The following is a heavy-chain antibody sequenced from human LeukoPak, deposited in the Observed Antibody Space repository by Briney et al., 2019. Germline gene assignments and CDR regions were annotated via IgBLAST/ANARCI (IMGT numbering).Heavy chain of an antibody. CDR3: ARDYYDSSGYYGAFDI. D-gene: IGHD3-22*01. V-gene: IGHV3-7*01. CDR2: IKQDGSEK. Sequence: GGSLRLSCAASGFTFSSYWMSWVRQAPGKGLEWVDNIKQDGSEKYYVDSVKGRFTISRDNAKNSLYLQMNSLRAEDTAVYYCARDYYDSSGYYGAFDIWGQGTMVTVSS. CDR1: GFTFSSYW. J-gene: IGHJ3*02.